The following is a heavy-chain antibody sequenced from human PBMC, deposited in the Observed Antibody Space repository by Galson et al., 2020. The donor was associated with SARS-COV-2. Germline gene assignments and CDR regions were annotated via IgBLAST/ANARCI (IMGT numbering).Heavy chain of an antibody. D-gene: IGHD3-10*01. CDR2: INHSGST. CDR1: GGSFSSYY. Sequence: SETLSLTCAVYGGSFSSYYWSWIRLPPGKGLEWIGEINHSGSTNYDPSLKSRVTISVDTSKKQFSLKLSSVTAADTAVYYCARDRVGWISGRQYYYGMDVWGQGTTVTVSS. V-gene: IGHV4-34*01. J-gene: IGHJ6*02. CDR3: ARDRVGWISGRQYYYGMDV.